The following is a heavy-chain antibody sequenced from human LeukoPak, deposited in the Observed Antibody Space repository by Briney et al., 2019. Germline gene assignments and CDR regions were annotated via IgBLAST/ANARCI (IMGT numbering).Heavy chain of an antibody. CDR1: GYTFTGYY. CDR3: AREGCSGGSCYFDY. CDR2: INPNSGGT. V-gene: IGHV1-2*02. Sequence: ASVKVSCKASGYTFTGYYMHWVRQAPGQGLEWMGWINPNSGGTNYAQEFQGRVTMTRDTSISTAYMELSRLRSDDTAVYYCAREGCSGGSCYFDYWGQGTLVTVSS. D-gene: IGHD2-15*01. J-gene: IGHJ4*02.